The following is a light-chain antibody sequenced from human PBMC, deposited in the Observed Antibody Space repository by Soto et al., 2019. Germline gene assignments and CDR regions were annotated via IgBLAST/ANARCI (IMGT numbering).Light chain of an antibody. CDR1: QSVSSSF. V-gene: IGKV3-20*01. CDR3: QQYDSSPLT. Sequence: EIVLTQSPGTLSLSPGERATLSCRASQSVSSSFLAWYQQKPGQAPRLLIYGASSRATGVPDKFSGSGSGTDFTLTISRLEPDDFAVYYCQQYDSSPLTCGGGTKVEIK. J-gene: IGKJ4*01. CDR2: GAS.